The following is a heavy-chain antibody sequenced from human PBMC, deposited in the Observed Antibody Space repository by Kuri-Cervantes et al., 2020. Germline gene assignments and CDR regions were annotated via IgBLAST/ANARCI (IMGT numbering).Heavy chain of an antibody. Sequence: ASVKVSCKASGFTFTRYAIHWVRQAPGQRLEWMGWINTGNGNTRYSQSFQGRLTFTRDTSATTAYMELSSLRSEDTAVFYCARDPPGVQPPVTVLDSWGQGTLVTVSS. D-gene: IGHD1-14*01. J-gene: IGHJ4*02. V-gene: IGHV1-3*04. CDR3: ARDPPGVQPPVTVLDS. CDR2: INTGNGNT. CDR1: GFTFTRYA.